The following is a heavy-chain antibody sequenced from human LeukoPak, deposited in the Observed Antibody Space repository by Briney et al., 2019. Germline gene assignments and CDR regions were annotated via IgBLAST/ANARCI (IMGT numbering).Heavy chain of an antibody. CDR2: ISSSSGTI. CDR1: GFTFSSYH. CDR3: ARDYSGVDY. D-gene: IGHD5-12*01. Sequence: QPGGSLRLSCAASGFTFSSYHMNWVRQAPGKGLEWVSYISSSSGTIYYADSVKGRFTTSRDNAKNSLYLQMNSLKAEDTAVYYCARDYSGVDYWGQGTLVTVSS. J-gene: IGHJ4*02. V-gene: IGHV3-48*01.